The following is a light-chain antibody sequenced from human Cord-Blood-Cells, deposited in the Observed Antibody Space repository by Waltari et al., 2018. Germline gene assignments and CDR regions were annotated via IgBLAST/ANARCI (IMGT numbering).Light chain of an antibody. CDR2: LGS. V-gene: IGKV2-28*01. CDR3: MQALQTPKT. CDR1: QSLLNSKGYNY. J-gene: IGKJ1*01. Sequence: DIVMTQSPLSLPVTPGEPASISCRSSQSLLNSKGYNYLVWYLQKPGQSPQLLVYLGSNQAFGVPDRFSGSGSGTDFTLKISRVEAEDVGVYYCMQALQTPKTFGQGTKVEIK.